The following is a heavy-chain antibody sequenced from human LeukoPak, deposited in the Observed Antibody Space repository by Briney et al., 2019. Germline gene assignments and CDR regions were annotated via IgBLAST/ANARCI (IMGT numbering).Heavy chain of an antibody. J-gene: IGHJ4*02. CDR3: ARARYYDSSGYYLVGPDFDY. D-gene: IGHD3-22*01. V-gene: IGHV4-61*01. Sequence: SQTLSLTCTVSGGSISSGSYYWSWFRQSPGKGLGWIGSFQYGGNSKYNPSLKSRVAMSVDTSKNQFSLKLSSVTAADTAVYYCARARYYDSSGYYLVGPDFDYWGQGTLVTVSS. CDR2: FQYGGNS. CDR1: GGSISSGSYY.